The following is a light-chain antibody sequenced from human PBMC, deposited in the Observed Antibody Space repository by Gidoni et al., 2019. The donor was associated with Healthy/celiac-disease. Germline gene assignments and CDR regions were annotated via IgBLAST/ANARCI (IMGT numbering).Light chain of an antibody. CDR2: DAS. CDR3: QQRSNWPLIT. V-gene: IGKV3-11*01. J-gene: IGKJ5*01. Sequence: EIVLTQSRATLSLSPGERATLSCRASQSVSSYLAWYHQKPGQAPRLLIYDASNRATGIPARFSGSGSGTDFTLTISSLEPEDFAVYYCQQRSNWPLITFGQGTRLEIK. CDR1: QSVSSY.